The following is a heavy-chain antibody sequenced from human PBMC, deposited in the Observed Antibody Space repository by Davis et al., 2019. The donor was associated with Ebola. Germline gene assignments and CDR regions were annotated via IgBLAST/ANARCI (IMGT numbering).Heavy chain of an antibody. J-gene: IGHJ6*02. V-gene: IGHV3-13*01. Sequence: GESLKISCAASGFTFSSYDMHWVRQATGKGLEWVSAIGTAGDTYYPGSVKGRFTISRENAKNSLYLQMNSLRAEDTAVYYCARDLGDYYYYCMDVWGQGTTVTVSS. CDR3: ARDLGDYYYYCMDV. CDR1: GFTFSSYD. CDR2: IGTAGDT. D-gene: IGHD3-16*01.